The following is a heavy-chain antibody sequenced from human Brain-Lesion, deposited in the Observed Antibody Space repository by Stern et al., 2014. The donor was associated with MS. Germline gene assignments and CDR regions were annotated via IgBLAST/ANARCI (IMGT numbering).Heavy chain of an antibody. D-gene: IGHD3-3*01. Sequence: QVQLMQSGAEVKKPGASVKVSCKTSGYIFTGYYIHWVRQAPGQGLEGMAWINPNNGGTKDDQKFHGRATMSRDTSISTAYVELSSLTSDDTAVYYCARDQRGITIFGVVTDYYYLGMDVWGQGTTVTVSS. CDR3: ARDQRGITIFGVVTDYYYLGMDV. CDR2: INPNNGGT. CDR1: GYIFTGYY. J-gene: IGHJ6*02. V-gene: IGHV1-2*02.